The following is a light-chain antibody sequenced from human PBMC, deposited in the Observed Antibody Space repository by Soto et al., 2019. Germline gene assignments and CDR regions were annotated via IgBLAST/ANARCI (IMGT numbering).Light chain of an antibody. V-gene: IGKV1-5*03. CDR1: QSISGC. CDR2: KAS. CDR3: RQENGYSWT. Sequence: DVHMSYSPSTLSASLGYIVIITCRASQSISGCLAWYQQKPGIAPKLLIYKASTLQDGVPPRFSGSGFGTEFTLTIISRLDAEFSAVYYRQENGYSWTFRQGTKVDIK. J-gene: IGKJ1*01.